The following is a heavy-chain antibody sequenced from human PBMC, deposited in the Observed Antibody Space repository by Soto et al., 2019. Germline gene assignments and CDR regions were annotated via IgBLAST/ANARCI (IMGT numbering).Heavy chain of an antibody. CDR1: GGTFSSYA. CDR2: IIPIFGTA. V-gene: IGHV1-69*06. Sequence: QVQLVQSGAEVKKPGSSVKVSCKASGGTFSSYAISWVRQAPGQGLEWLGGIIPIFGTANYAQKFQGRVTITADKSTSTAYMELSSLRSEDTAVYYCAARAENYYYCGMDVWGQGTTVTVSS. CDR3: AARAENYYYCGMDV. J-gene: IGHJ6*02. D-gene: IGHD6-19*01.